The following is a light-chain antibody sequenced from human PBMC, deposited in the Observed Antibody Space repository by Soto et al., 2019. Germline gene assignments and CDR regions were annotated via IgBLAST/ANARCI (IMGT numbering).Light chain of an antibody. Sequence: DIQMTQSPSFLSASVGDRVTITCRASQGISTYLAWYLQRPGKAPKLLIYDASTLQSGVPSRFSGSGSGTEFTLTISSLHPEDFGTYYCQQLNSDSYPFGQGTKLEIK. CDR1: QGISTY. V-gene: IGKV1-9*01. J-gene: IGKJ2*01. CDR3: QQLNSDSYP. CDR2: DAS.